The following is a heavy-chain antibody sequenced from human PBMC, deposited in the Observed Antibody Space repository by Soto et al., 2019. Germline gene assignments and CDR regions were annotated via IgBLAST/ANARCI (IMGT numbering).Heavy chain of an antibody. CDR2: IYYSGST. D-gene: IGHD3-3*02. V-gene: IGHV4-59*08. Sequence: PSETLSLTCTVSGGSISSYYWSWIRQPPGKGLEWIGYIYYSGSTNYNPSLKSRVTISVDTSKNQFSLKLSSVTAADTAVYYCARHAIFGVVRKRSYYMDVWGKGTTVTVSS. CDR1: GGSISSYY. J-gene: IGHJ6*03. CDR3: ARHAIFGVVRKRSYYMDV.